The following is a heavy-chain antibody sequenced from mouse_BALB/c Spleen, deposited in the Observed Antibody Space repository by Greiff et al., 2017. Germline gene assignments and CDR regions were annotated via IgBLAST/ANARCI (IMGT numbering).Heavy chain of an antibody. CDR3: GSRGSRDVRAWLAD. CDR1: GYPFRSYW. J-gene: IGHJ3*01. D-gene: IGHD3-3*01. Sequence: VQLQPSGAALLKPGASVQISCKATGYPFRSYWIAWVKQRPGPGLEWIGEILPGSGSTNYNEKFKGKATFTAATSSHTAYMPLRSLPSEDSAVYYGGSRGSRDVRAWLADGGEGTLVSV. CDR2: ILPGSGST. V-gene: IGHV1-9*01.